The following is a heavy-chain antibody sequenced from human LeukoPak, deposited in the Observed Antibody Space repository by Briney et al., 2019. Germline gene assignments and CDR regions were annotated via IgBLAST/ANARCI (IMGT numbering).Heavy chain of an antibody. J-gene: IGHJ4*02. CDR2: IYTSGST. D-gene: IGHD3-22*01. CDR1: GGSISSGSYY. V-gene: IGHV4-61*02. CDR3: ARVTTGGYYNN. Sequence: QASDTLSLTCTVSGGSISSGSYYGSWIRQPAGKGLECIGRIYTSGSTNYNPSLKSRVTISLDTSENHFSLKLSSVTAADTAVYYCARVTTGGYYNNWGQGTLVTVSS.